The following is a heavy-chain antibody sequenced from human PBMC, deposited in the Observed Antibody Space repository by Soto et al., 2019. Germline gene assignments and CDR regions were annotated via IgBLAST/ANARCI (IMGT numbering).Heavy chain of an antibody. CDR1: GFTVSSNY. J-gene: IGHJ3*02. CDR3: ARDRYGSGSSDAFDI. CDR2: IYSGGST. D-gene: IGHD3-10*01. Sequence: GGSLRLSCAASGFTVSSNYMSWVRQAPGKGLEWVSVIYSGGSTYYADSVKGRFTISRHNSKNTLYLQMNSLRAEDTAVYYCARDRYGSGSSDAFDIWGQGTMVTVSS. V-gene: IGHV3-53*04.